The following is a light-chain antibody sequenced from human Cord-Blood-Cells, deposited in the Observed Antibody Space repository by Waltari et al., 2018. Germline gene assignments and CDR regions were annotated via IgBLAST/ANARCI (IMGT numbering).Light chain of an antibody. J-gene: IGKJ2*01. CDR2: EIS. V-gene: IGKV2-30*01. Sequence: DVVMTQSPLSLPVTLGQPASISCRSSQSLVYSEGNTYLNWFQQRPGQSPRRLIYEISNRDSGVPYRFSGSGAGTDFTLIISRVEADDVGVYYCMQGTHWPYTFGQGTKLEIK. CDR3: MQGTHWPYT. CDR1: QSLVYSEGNTY.